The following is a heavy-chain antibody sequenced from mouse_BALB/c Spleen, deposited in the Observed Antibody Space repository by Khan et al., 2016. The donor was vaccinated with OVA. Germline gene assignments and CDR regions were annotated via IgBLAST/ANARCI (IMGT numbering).Heavy chain of an antibody. CDR3: VKFDGIFYVMDY. CDR2: IWSDGST. CDR1: GFSLTNYG. D-gene: IGHD2-3*01. J-gene: IGHJ4*01. Sequence: QVQLKQSGPGLVAPSQSLSITCTVSGFSLTNYGVNWVRQPPGKGLEWLGVIWSDGSTNYHSALISRLSISKDNSKSQVFLKLNSLQTDDTATYYCVKFDGIFYVMDYWGQGTSVTISS. V-gene: IGHV2-3*01.